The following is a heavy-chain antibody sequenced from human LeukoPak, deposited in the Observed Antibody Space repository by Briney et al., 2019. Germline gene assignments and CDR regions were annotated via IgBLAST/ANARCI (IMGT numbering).Heavy chain of an antibody. CDR3: ARDYPPPRNYDILTGYYTPGGFDY. V-gene: IGHV3-23*01. D-gene: IGHD3-9*01. CDR2: ISGSGGST. CDR1: GFTFSSYA. Sequence: GSLRLSCAASGFTFSSYAMHWVRQAPGKGLEWVSAISGSGGSTYYADSVKGRFTISRDNSKNTLYLQMNSLRAEDTAVYYCARDYPPPRNYDILTGYYTPGGFDYWGQGTLVTVSS. J-gene: IGHJ4*02.